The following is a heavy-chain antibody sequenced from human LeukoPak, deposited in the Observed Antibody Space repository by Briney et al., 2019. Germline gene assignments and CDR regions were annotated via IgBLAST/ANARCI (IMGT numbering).Heavy chain of an antibody. Sequence: SETLSLTCVVSGGSISRGGYSWSWIRQPPGKGLEWIGYIFHSGSAYYHPSLRSRASMSVDTSKNQFSLNLTSVTAADTAVYYCARRYGDCSDFWGQGTLVTVSS. CDR3: ARRYGDCSDF. V-gene: IGHV4-30-2*01. CDR2: IFHSGSA. D-gene: IGHD2-21*02. J-gene: IGHJ4*02. CDR1: GGSISRGGYS.